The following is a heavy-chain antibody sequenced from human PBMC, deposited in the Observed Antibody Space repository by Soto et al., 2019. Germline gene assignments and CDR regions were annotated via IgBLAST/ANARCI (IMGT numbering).Heavy chain of an antibody. V-gene: IGHV1-18*01. J-gene: IGHJ4*02. CDR2: ISANNGNT. CDR3: ARDRRSYALDY. CDR1: GYTFTSYG. Sequence: QVQLVQSGAEVKKPGASVKVSCKASGYTFTSYGISWVRQAPGQGLEWMGWISANNGNTNYAQKLQGRGTMTTDTTTNTANMELRSLRSDDTAVSYCARDRRSYALDYWGQGTLVTVSS. D-gene: IGHD1-26*01.